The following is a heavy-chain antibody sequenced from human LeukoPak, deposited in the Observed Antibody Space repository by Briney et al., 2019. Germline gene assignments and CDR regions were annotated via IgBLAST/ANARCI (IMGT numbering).Heavy chain of an antibody. Sequence: GGSLRLSCAASGFTFSDFWMSWVRQAPGKGLEWVANIKQDGSEKYYVDSMKGRFTISRDNAKNSLYLQMNSLRAEDTAVYYCARNRSYYMDVWGKGTTVTVSS. CDR3: ARNRSYYMDV. V-gene: IGHV3-7*01. J-gene: IGHJ6*03. D-gene: IGHD2/OR15-2a*01. CDR2: IKQDGSEK. CDR1: GFTFSDFW.